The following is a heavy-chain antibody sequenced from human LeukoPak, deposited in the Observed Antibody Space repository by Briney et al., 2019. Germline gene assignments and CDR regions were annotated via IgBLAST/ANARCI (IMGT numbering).Heavy chain of an antibody. CDR2: INPNSGGT. J-gene: IGHJ4*02. D-gene: IGHD1-14*01. Sequence: ASVKVSCKASGYTFTSYYMYWVRQAPGQGLEWMGWINPNSGGTNYAQKFQGRVTMTRDTSISTAYMELSRLRSDDTAVYYCARVLTRKSFNFDYWGQGTLVTVSS. CDR1: GYTFTSYY. CDR3: ARVLTRKSFNFDY. V-gene: IGHV1-2*02.